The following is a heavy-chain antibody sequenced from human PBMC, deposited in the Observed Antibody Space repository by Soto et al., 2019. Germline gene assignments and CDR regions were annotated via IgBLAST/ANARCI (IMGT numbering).Heavy chain of an antibody. CDR3: AKDSVRVTPEYYFDY. J-gene: IGHJ4*02. CDR2: ISYDGSNK. V-gene: IGHV3-30*18. D-gene: IGHD2-21*02. Sequence: GGSLRLSCAASGFTFSSYGMHWVRQAPGKGLEWVAVISYDGSNKYYADSVKGRFTISRDNSKNTLYLQMNSLRAEDTAVYYCAKDSVRVTPEYYFDYWGQGTLVTVSS. CDR1: GFTFSSYG.